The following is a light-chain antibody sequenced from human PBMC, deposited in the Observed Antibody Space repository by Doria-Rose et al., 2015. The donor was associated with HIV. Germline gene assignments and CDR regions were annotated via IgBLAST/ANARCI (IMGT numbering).Light chain of an antibody. CDR3: HQYGTSWT. CDR1: QSFSSTY. J-gene: IGKJ1*01. CDR2: DES. Sequence: EIVMTQSPGTLSLSPGDRATLSCGASQSFSSTYLAWYQQKPGQAPSLLIYDESTRATGIPDRFSASGSGTDFTLTINRLEPEDFALYYCHQYGTSWTFGQGTKVEI. V-gene: IGKV3-20*01.